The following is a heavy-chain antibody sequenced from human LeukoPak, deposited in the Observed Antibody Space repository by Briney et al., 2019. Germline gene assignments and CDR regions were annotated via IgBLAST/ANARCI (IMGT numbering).Heavy chain of an antibody. D-gene: IGHD5-18*01. Sequence: SETLSLTCTVSGGSISNYYWSWIRQPPGKRLEWIGYIYYSGSTNYNPSLKSPVTISVDPSKNQFSLKLRSVTAADTAVYYCARGDVDRSMALFWGQGTLVTVSS. V-gene: IGHV4-59*01. CDR3: ARGDVDRSMALF. CDR2: IYYSGST. J-gene: IGHJ4*02. CDR1: GGSISNYY.